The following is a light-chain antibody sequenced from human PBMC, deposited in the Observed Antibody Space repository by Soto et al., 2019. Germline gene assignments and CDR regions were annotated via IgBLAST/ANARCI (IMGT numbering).Light chain of an antibody. Sequence: EIVLTQSPGTLSWSPGERATLSCRASQSVSRNFLAWYQQKPDQAPRLLIYGASSRATGIPDRFSGSGSGTDFTLTISRLEPEDFAVYYCQQYGSSPWTFGQGTKVEIK. CDR1: QSVSRNF. J-gene: IGKJ1*01. CDR3: QQYGSSPWT. CDR2: GAS. V-gene: IGKV3-20*01.